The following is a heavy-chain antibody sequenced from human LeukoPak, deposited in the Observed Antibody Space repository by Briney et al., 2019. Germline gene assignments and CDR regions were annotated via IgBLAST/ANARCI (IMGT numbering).Heavy chain of an antibody. D-gene: IGHD3-10*01. CDR3: ASPPPAYFQFSRFDP. J-gene: IGHJ5*02. V-gene: IGHV4-59*01. CDR2: IYYSGST. Sequence: SETLSLTCTVSGASISSSYWNWIRQPPGEGLEWIGDIYYSGSTHYNPSLQSRVTMSLDTSKNQFSLKLSSVTAADTAVYYCASPPPAYFQFSRFDPWGQGTLVIVSS. CDR1: GASISSSY.